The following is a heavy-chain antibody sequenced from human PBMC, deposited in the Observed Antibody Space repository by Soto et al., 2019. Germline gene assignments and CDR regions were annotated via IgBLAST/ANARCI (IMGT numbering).Heavy chain of an antibody. CDR1: GYSFTSYW. CDR3: AILPYYDFWSGYSQLDY. J-gene: IGHJ4*02. V-gene: IGHV5-51*01. Sequence: GESLKISCKGSGYSFTSYWIGWVRQMPGKGLEWMGIIYPGDSDTRYSPSFQGQVTISADKSISTAYLQWSSLKASDTAMYYCAILPYYDFWSGYSQLDYWGQGTLVTVSS. D-gene: IGHD3-3*01. CDR2: IYPGDSDT.